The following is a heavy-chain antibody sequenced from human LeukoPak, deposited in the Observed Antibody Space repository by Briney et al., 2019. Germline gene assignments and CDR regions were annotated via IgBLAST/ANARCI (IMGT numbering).Heavy chain of an antibody. CDR1: GGSISSYY. V-gene: IGHV4-59*05. D-gene: IGHD1-26*01. Sequence: PETLSLTCTVSGGSISSYYWSWIRQPPGKGLEWIGSIFYSGNTYDNPSLKSRVTISADTSKNQFSLKLSSVTAADTAVYYCATRSELYSYYFVDVWVKGTTITISS. J-gene: IGHJ6*03. CDR3: ATRSELYSYYFVDV. CDR2: IFYSGNT.